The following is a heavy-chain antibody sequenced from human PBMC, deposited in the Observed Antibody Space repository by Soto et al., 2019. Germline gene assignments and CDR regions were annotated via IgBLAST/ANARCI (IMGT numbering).Heavy chain of an antibody. J-gene: IGHJ4*02. V-gene: IGHV4-61*01. CDR3: ARSGSGSGWL. D-gene: IGHD6-19*01. CDR1: GGSVSSGRFY. CDR2: IYYSGST. Sequence: QVQLQESGPGLVKPSETLSLTCTVSGGSVSSGRFYWSWIRQPPGKGLEWIGYIYYSGSTKYNPSLRSRVTISVVTSKNQFSLKLTSVTAADTAVYYCARSGSGSGWLGGQGTLVTVSS.